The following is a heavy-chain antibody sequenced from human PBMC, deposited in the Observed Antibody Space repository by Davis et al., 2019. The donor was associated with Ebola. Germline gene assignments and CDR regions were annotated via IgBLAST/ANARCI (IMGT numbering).Heavy chain of an antibody. J-gene: IGHJ6*04. V-gene: IGHV1-3*01. D-gene: IGHD4-17*01. CDR2: INAGNGNT. CDR1: GYTFTSYA. Sequence: ASVPVSCKASGYTFTSYAMHWVRQAPGQRLEWMGWINAGNGNTKYSQKFQGRVTITRDTSASTAYMELSSLRSEDTAVYYCARDPDGDYYYYYGMDVWGKGTTVTVSS. CDR3: ARDPDGDYYYYYGMDV.